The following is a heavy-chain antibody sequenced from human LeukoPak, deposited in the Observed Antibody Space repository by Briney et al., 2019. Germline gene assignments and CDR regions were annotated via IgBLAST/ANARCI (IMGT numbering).Heavy chain of an antibody. D-gene: IGHD3-22*01. V-gene: IGHV4-39*01. CDR2: IYYSGST. J-gene: IGHJ4*02. CDR3: ARLTYYYDSSGYKEYYFDY. Sequence: SETLSLTCTVSGGSISSSSYYWGWIRQPPGKGLEWIGSIYYSGSTYYNPSLKSRVTISVVTSKNQFSLKLSSVTAADTAVYYCARLTYYYDSSGYKEYYFDYWGQGTLVTVSS. CDR1: GGSISSSSYY.